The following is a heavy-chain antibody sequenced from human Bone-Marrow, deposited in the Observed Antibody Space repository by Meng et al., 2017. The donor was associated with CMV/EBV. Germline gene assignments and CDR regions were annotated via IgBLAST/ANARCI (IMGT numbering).Heavy chain of an antibody. CDR3: ARLTVVVPAAISWFDP. J-gene: IGHJ5*02. CDR2: IYPGDSDT. D-gene: IGHD2-2*01. CDR1: GYSFTSYW. V-gene: IGHV5-51*01. Sequence: KVSCKGSGYSFTSYWIGWVRQMPGKGLEWMGIIYPGDSDTRYSPSFQGQVTISADKSISTAYLQWSSLKASDTAMCYCARLTVVVPAAISWFDPWGQGTLVTVSS.